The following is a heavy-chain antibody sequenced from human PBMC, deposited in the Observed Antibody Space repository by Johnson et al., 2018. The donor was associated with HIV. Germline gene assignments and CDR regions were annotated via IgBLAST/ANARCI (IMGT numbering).Heavy chain of an antibody. V-gene: IGHV3-30*02. CDR3: AKDVLQFRRGAFDI. J-gene: IGHJ3*02. CDR2: IRYDASNR. CDR1: GFSFSFYG. Sequence: QVQLVESGGDVVQPGGSLRLSCAASGFSFSFYGIHWVRQAPGKGLEWVAFIRYDASNRYYSDSVMGRFTISRDNSKNTVFLQMNSLRAEDTAVYFCAKDVLQFRRGAFDIWGQG. D-gene: IGHD3-3*01.